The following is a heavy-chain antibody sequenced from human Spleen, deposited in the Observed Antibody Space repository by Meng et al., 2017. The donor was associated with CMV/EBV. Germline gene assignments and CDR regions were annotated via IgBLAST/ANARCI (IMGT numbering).Heavy chain of an antibody. CDR2: INPNRGGT. V-gene: IGHV1-2*02. D-gene: IGHD6-13*01. Sequence: ASVKVSCKASGYTFTNYGVTWVRQAPGQGLEWVGWINPNRGGTIYAQKFQGRVTMTRDTSISTAYMELNRLRPDDTAVYYCARDRRGPDDSSTWDYGMDVWGQGTTVTVSS. CDR3: ARDRRGPDDSSTWDYGMDV. CDR1: GYTFTNYG. J-gene: IGHJ6*02.